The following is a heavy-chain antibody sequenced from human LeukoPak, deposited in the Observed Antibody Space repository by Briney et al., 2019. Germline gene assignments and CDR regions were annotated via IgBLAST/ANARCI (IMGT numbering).Heavy chain of an antibody. D-gene: IGHD3-16*02. CDR3: ARANYVWGSYRYIDDAFDI. J-gene: IGHJ3*02. CDR1: GGSFSGYY. Sequence: SETLSLTCAVYGGSFSGYYWSWIRQPPGKGLEWIGEINHSGSTNYNPSLKSRVTISVDTSKNQFSLKLSSVTAADTAVYYCARANYVWGSYRYIDDAFDIWGQGTMVTVSS. CDR2: INHSGST. V-gene: IGHV4-34*01.